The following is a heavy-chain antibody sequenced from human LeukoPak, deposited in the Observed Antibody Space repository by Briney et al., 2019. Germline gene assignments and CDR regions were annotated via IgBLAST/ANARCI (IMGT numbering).Heavy chain of an antibody. Sequence: PSETLSLTCSVSGGSISSYYWSWIRQPPGKGLEWIGYIYYSGSTNYNPSLKSRVTISVDTPKNHFSLKLSSVTAADTAVYYCARHDLGRNYYGLGAVDYWGQGTLVTVSS. V-gene: IGHV4-59*08. CDR3: ARHDLGRNYYGLGAVDY. D-gene: IGHD3-10*01. CDR2: IYYSGST. J-gene: IGHJ4*02. CDR1: GGSISSYY.